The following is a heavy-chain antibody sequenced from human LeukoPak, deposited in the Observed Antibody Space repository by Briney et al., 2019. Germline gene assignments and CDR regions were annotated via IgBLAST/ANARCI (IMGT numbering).Heavy chain of an antibody. CDR2: IYHSGST. J-gene: IGHJ5*02. CDR3: ARAEGFDP. V-gene: IGHV4-38-2*02. CDR1: GYSNSSGYY. Sequence: SETLSLTCTVSGYSNSSGYYWGRIRPRPGEGLEWIASIYHSGSTYYNPSLKSRVTISVDTSKIQFSLKPSSVTAAETAVYYCARAEGFDPWGQGTLVTVSS.